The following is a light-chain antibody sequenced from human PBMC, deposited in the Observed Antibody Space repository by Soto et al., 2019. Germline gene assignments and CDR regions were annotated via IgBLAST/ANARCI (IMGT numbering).Light chain of an antibody. Sequence: SYELTQPPSASVSPGQTASITCSGDKLGYKYACWYQQKPAQSPVLVIYQDSKRPSGIPERFSGSNSGNTATLTISGTQAMDEADYYCQAWDSSIYVFGTGTKLTVL. CDR3: QAWDSSIYV. J-gene: IGLJ1*01. V-gene: IGLV3-1*01. CDR2: QDS. CDR1: KLGYKY.